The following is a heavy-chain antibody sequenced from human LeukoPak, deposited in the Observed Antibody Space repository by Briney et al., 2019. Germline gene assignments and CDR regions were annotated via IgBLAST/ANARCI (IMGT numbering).Heavy chain of an antibody. V-gene: IGHV4-39*07. D-gene: IGHD3-10*01. Sequence: SETLSLTCTVSGGSISSSSYYWGWIRQPPGKGLEWIGSIYHSGSTNYNPSLKSRVTISVDTSKNQFSLKLSSVTAADTAVYYCARLPMVRGVIINYYYYYYMDVWGKGTTVTISS. J-gene: IGHJ6*03. CDR3: ARLPMVRGVIINYYYYYYMDV. CDR1: GGSISSSSYY. CDR2: IYHSGST.